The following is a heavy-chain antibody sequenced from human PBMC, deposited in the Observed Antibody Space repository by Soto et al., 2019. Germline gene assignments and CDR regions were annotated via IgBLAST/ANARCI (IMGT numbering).Heavy chain of an antibody. J-gene: IGHJ5*02. D-gene: IGHD2-15*01. CDR3: SGILVWFDP. CDR2: ISYDGSSK. CDR1: GFTLSSYG. V-gene: IGHV3-30*03. Sequence: GGSLRLSCAASGFTLSSYGMHWVRQAPGKGLEWVAVISYDGSSKYYADSVKGRFTISRDNSKNTLYLQMNSLRAEDTAVYYCSGILVWFDPWGQGTLVTVSS.